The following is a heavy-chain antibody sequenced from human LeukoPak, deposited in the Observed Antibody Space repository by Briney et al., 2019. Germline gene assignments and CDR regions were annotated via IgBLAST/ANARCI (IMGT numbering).Heavy chain of an antibody. CDR1: GYSFATYW. V-gene: IGHV5-51*01. CDR2: IYPDESNI. D-gene: IGHD2-2*03. J-gene: IGHJ4*02. Sequence: GESLKISCKGSGYSFATYWIAWVRQMPGKGLEWMGIIYPDESNIRYSPSFQGQVTISADKSISTAYLQWSSLKASDTAIYYCARPPSRGYSSSFEYWGQGTLVTVFS. CDR3: ARPPSRGYSSSFEY.